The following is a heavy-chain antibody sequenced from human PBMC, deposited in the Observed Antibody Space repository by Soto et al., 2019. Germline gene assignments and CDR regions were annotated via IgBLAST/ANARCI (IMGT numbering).Heavy chain of an antibody. V-gene: IGHV3-23*01. CDR3: AKSFWSGYYMGAY. Sequence: EVQLLESGGGLVQPVGSLRLSCAASGLTFSSYAMSWVRQAPGKGLEWVSAISGSGGSTYYADSMKGRFTISRDNSKNTLYLQMNGLRAEDTAVYYCAKSFWSGYYMGAYWGQGTLVTVSS. D-gene: IGHD3-3*01. CDR1: GLTFSSYA. CDR2: ISGSGGST. J-gene: IGHJ4*02.